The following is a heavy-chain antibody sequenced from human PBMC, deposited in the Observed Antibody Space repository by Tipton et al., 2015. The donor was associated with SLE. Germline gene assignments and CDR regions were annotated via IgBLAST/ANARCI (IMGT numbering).Heavy chain of an antibody. J-gene: IGHJ2*01. D-gene: IGHD4-17*01. V-gene: IGHV4-4*07. Sequence: TLSLTCTVSGASVRNHYWSWIRQSAGRGLEWIGRIYSSGDRDYNPSLRSRVTMSIDASQNRVSLRLKSVSAADTAVYYCARGSDGEYVRYFDVWGPGTLVTVSS. CDR2: IYSSGDR. CDR3: ARGSDGEYVRYFDV. CDR1: GASVRNHY.